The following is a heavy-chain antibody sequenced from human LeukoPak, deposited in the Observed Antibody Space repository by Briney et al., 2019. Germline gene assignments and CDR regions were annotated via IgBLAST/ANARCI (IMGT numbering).Heavy chain of an antibody. D-gene: IGHD5-24*01. CDR2: ISGSGGST. CDR1: GFTFSSYA. CDR3: AKGGKMATIGSYAFDY. J-gene: IGHJ4*02. Sequence: GGSLRLSCAASGFTFSSYAMSWVRQAPGKGLEWVSAISGSGGSTYYADSVKGRFTISRDNSKNTLYLQMNSLRAEDTAVYYSAKGGKMATIGSYAFDYWGQGTLVTVSS. V-gene: IGHV3-23*01.